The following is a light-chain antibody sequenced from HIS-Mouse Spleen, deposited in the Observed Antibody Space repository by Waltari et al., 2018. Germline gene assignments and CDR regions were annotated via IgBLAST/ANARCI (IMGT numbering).Light chain of an antibody. Sequence: QSALTQPASVSGSPGQSLTISCTGTSSDVGGYNYASWYQQPPGKAPKLMIYDVSNRPSGVSNRFSGSKSGNTASLTISGLQAEDEADYYCSSYTSSSTRVFGGGTKLTVL. J-gene: IGLJ3*02. CDR1: SSDVGGYNY. CDR3: SSYTSSSTRV. CDR2: DVS. V-gene: IGLV2-14*03.